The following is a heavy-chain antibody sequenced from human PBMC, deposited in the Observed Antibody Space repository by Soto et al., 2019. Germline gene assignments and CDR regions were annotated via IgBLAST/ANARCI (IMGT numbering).Heavy chain of an antibody. J-gene: IGHJ4*02. CDR2: ISESGDNT. CDR1: GFSFRSHA. V-gene: IGHV3-23*01. Sequence: GGSLRLSCAASGFSFRSHAMSWVRQAPGKALEWVSAISESGDNTYYADSVKGRFAISRDNSKDTLLLQMDSLRAEDTAVYFCAKGLEDRSRLPTEFWGRGTLVTGSS. D-gene: IGHD2-21*01. CDR3: AKGLEDRSRLPTEF.